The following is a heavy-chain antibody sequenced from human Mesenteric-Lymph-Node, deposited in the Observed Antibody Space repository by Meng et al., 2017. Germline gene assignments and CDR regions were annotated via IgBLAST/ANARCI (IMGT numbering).Heavy chain of an antibody. J-gene: IGHJ4*02. Sequence: QVQLVQSGAEGKNPGSSVKVPCKPSGATFSSYAISWVRQAPGQGLEWMGGIIPIFGTANYAQKFQGRVTITADESTSTAYMELSSLRSEDTAVYYCARSITMVRGDAAFDYWGQGTLVTVSS. CDR3: ARSITMVRGDAAFDY. V-gene: IGHV1-69*01. CDR2: IIPIFGTA. D-gene: IGHD3-10*01. CDR1: GATFSSYA.